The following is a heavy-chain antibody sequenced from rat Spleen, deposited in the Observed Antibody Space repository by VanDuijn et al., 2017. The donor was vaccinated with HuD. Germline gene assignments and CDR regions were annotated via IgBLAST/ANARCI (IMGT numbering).Heavy chain of an antibody. D-gene: IGHD5-1*01. CDR2: ITPSGITT. CDR3: ARHPQLGAYWYFDF. CDR1: GFTFSNYY. V-gene: IGHV5S23*01. Sequence: EVQLVESGGGLVQPGRSLKLSCAASGFTFSNYYMAWVRQAPTKGLQWVAAITPSGITTHYRDSMKGRFTISRDVAKSTLYLQMDSLRSEDTATYYCARHPQLGAYWYFDFWGPGTMVTVSS. J-gene: IGHJ1*01.